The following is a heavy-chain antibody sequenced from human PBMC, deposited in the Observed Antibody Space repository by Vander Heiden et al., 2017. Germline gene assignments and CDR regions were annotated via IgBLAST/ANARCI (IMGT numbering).Heavy chain of an antibody. Sequence: QVQLVESGGGVVQPGWSLRLSCAASGFTFSSYGMHWVRQAPGMGLEWVAVIWYDGSNKYYADSVKGRFTISRDNSKNTLYLQMNSLRAEDTAVYYCARDLDSVAGDYWGQGTLVTVSS. CDR2: IWYDGSNK. V-gene: IGHV3-33*01. D-gene: IGHD6-19*01. J-gene: IGHJ4*02. CDR3: ARDLDSVAGDY. CDR1: GFTFSSYG.